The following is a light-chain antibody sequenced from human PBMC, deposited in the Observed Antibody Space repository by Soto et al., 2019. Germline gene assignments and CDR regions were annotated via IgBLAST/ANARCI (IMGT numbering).Light chain of an antibody. CDR3: QHFNSYPWT. Sequence: DIQMTQSPSTLSASVGDRVTITCRASQSISSWLAWYQQKPGKAPKLLIYKASSLESGVPSRFSGSGSGTECTLTISSLQPDDFASYYCQHFNSYPWTFGQGTKVEIK. J-gene: IGKJ1*01. CDR2: KAS. CDR1: QSISSW. V-gene: IGKV1-5*03.